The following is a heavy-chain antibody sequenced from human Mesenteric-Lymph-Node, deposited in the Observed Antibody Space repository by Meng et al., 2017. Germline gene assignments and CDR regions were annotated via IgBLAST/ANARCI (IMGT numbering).Heavy chain of an antibody. CDR3: TAGRGGSAPCDY. CDR2: SRTKSSSYTT. V-gene: IGHV3-72*01. CDR1: GITFSDHL. J-gene: IGHJ4*02. Sequence: GESLKISCVVSGITFSDHLMDWVRQAPGEGLEWVGRSRTKSSSYTTEYAASVRGRFTVSRDESKNLFYLQMNNLRSEDTAVYYCTAGRGGSAPCDYWGQGTLVTVSS. D-gene: IGHD1-26*01.